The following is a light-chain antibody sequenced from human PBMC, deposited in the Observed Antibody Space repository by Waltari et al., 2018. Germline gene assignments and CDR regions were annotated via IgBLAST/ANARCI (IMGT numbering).Light chain of an antibody. CDR2: SDT. CDR1: SSNLGAGYD. CDR3: QSYDRSLSGSV. V-gene: IGLV1-40*01. J-gene: IGLJ3*02. Sequence: QSVLTQPPSVSGAPGQRVTISCTGSSSNLGAGYDVHWYQHFPGSGPKLLIYSDTHRPSGVPDRFSGSKSGTSASLAVTGLQADDEADYYCQSYDRSLSGSVFGGGTKLTVL.